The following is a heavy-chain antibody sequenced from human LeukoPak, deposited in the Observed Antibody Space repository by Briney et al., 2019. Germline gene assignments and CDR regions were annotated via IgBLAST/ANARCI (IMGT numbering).Heavy chain of an antibody. V-gene: IGHV4-34*01. J-gene: IGHJ6*02. CDR2: INHSGST. D-gene: IGHD3-3*01. Sequence: PSETLSLTCAVYGGSFSGYYWSWIRQPPGKGLEWIGEINHSGSTNYNPSLKSRVTISVDTSKNQFSLKLSSVTAADTAVYYCARIPSTLFWSGYNGFYYYGMDVWGQGTTVTVSS. CDR1: GGSFSGYY. CDR3: ARIPSTLFWSGYNGFYYYGMDV.